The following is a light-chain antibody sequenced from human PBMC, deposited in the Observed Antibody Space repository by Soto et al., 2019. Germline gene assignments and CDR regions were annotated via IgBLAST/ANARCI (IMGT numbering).Light chain of an antibody. Sequence: QSALTQPASVSGSPGQSITISCTGTSSDIGGYNYVSWYQQHPGKAPKLMLYEVSNRPSGVSNRFSGSKSGNTASLTISGLQAAEEADYYCNSYTSSSTLYVFGTGTKLTVL. CDR1: SSDIGGYNY. V-gene: IGLV2-14*01. CDR3: NSYTSSSTLYV. CDR2: EVS. J-gene: IGLJ1*01.